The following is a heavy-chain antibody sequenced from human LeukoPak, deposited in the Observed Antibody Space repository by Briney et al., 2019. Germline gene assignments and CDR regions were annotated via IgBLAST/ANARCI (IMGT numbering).Heavy chain of an antibody. D-gene: IGHD4-17*01. CDR3: ARDYGDYVGGYYYYGMDV. Sequence: GGSLRLSCAASGFTFGSYSMNWVRQAPGKGLEWVSSISSSSSYIYYADSVKGRFTISRDNAKNSLYLQMNSLRAEDTAVYYCARDYGDYVGGYYYYGMDVWGQGTTVTVSS. CDR1: GFTFGSYS. J-gene: IGHJ6*02. V-gene: IGHV3-21*01. CDR2: ISSSSSYI.